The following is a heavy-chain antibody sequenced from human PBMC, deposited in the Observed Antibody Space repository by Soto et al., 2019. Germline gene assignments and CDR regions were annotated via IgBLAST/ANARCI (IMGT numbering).Heavy chain of an antibody. Sequence: GASVKVSCKASGYTFTSYYMHWVRQAPGQGLEWMGIINPSGGSTSYAQKFQGRVTMTRDTSTSTAYMELSSLRSEDTAVYYCAREDRVVGAQPGPFDYWGQGTLVSVSS. V-gene: IGHV1-46*01. CDR1: GYTFTSYY. CDR2: INPSGGST. CDR3: AREDRVVGAQPGPFDY. D-gene: IGHD1-26*01. J-gene: IGHJ4*02.